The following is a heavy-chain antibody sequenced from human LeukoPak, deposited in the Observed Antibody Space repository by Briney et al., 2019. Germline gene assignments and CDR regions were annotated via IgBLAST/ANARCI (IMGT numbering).Heavy chain of an antibody. Sequence: SETLSLTCTVSGGSVSSGGYSWSWIRQPPGKGLEWIGYIYHSGSTYYNPSLKSRVTISVDRSKNQFSLKLSSVTAADTAVYYCARHSPRPLDYWGQGTLVTVSS. J-gene: IGHJ4*02. D-gene: IGHD6-13*01. CDR3: ARHSPRPLDY. V-gene: IGHV4-30-2*01. CDR2: IYHSGST. CDR1: GGSVSSGGYS.